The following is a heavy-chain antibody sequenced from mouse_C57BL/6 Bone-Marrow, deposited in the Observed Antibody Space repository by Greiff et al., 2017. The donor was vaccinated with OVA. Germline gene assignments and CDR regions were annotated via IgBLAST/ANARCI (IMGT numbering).Heavy chain of an antibody. V-gene: IGHV3-6*01. J-gene: IGHJ3*01. D-gene: IGHD2-5*01. CDR3: AKERAYYSNPWFAY. CDR2: ISYDGSN. CDR1: GYSITSGYY. Sequence: EVKLQQSGPGLVKPSQSLSLTCSVTGYSITSGYYWNWIRQFPGNKLEWMGYISYDGSNNYNPSLKNRISITRDTSKNQFFLKLNSVTTEDTATYYCAKERAYYSNPWFAYWGQGTLVTVSA.